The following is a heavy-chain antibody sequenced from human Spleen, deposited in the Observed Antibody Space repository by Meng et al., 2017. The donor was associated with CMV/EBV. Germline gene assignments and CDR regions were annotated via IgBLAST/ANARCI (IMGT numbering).Heavy chain of an antibody. D-gene: IGHD3-3*01. CDR1: GAPFSDYY. V-gene: IGHV4-34*01. Sequence: SETLSLTCAVYGAPFSDYYWNWVRQSPGKGLEWIGQTSHSGTTNYNPSLRSRVTISVDTFKKQFSLRLSSVTAADTAVYYCAMYYDFWSGIDYWGQGTLVTVSS. J-gene: IGHJ4*02. CDR3: AMYYDFWSGIDY. CDR2: TSHSGTT.